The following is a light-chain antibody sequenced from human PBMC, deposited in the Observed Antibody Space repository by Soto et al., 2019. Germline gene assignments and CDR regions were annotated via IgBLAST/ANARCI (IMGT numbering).Light chain of an antibody. J-gene: IGKJ5*01. CDR3: QERSSWPIS. CDR2: DAS. Sequence: NPSLASGGKANLPRRARQSVSSSYLAWYQQKPGQAPRLLIYDASNRATGIPARFSGSGSGTDFTLTISSLEPEDVTVYCSQERSSWPISSAQGTRLE. V-gene: IGKV3D-20*02. CDR1: QSVSSSY.